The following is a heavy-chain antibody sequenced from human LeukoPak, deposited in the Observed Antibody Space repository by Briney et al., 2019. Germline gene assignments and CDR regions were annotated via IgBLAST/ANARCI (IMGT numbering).Heavy chain of an antibody. V-gene: IGHV3-53*01. D-gene: IGHD6-13*01. J-gene: IGHJ4*02. CDR2: IFGGGG. CDR3: ARESRSSTWYVHFDY. Sequence: GGSLRLSCAASGFTVSNNYMSWVRQAPGKGLEWVSVIFGGGGYYADSVKGRFTISRDNSKNTVYLQMNSLRPEDTAVYYCARESRSSTWYVHFDYWGQGTLVTVSS. CDR1: GFTVSNNY.